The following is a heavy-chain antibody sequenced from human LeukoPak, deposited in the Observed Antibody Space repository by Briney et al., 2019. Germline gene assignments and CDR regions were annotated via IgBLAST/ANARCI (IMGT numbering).Heavy chain of an antibody. CDR1: GGSISSSNW. D-gene: IGHD6-19*01. J-gene: IGHJ4*02. V-gene: IGHV4-4*02. CDR2: IYHSGTT. Sequence: PSETLSLTCAVSGGSISSSNWWSWVRPSPGKGLEWIGEIYHSGTTNYNPSLKSRVTISVDKSKNQFSLRLSSVTAADTAVYHCTREHGWYYFDYWGQGTLVTVSS. CDR3: TREHGWYYFDY.